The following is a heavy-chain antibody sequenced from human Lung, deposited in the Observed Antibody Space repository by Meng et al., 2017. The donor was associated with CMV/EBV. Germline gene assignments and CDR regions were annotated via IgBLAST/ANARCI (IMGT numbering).Heavy chain of an antibody. Sequence: GGSLRLSCAASGFTFDDYAMHWVRQAPGKGLEWVSLISWDGGSTYYADSVKGLFTISRDNSKSCLYLQMNGLGAEDTALYHCAKYYCGLDVWGQGTTVTVSS. J-gene: IGHJ6*02. CDR3: AKYYCGLDV. V-gene: IGHV3-43D*03. CDR2: ISWDGGST. CDR1: GFTFDDYA.